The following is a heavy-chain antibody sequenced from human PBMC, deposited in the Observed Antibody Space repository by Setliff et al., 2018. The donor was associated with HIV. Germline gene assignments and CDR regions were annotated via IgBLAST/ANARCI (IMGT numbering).Heavy chain of an antibody. V-gene: IGHV1-2*06. CDR1: GYTFTGHY. Sequence: GASVKVSCKASGYTFTGHYMHWVRQAPGQGLEWVGRINPNSGGTNYAKKFQGRFTMTRDTSISTAYMELSRLRSDDTALYYCATDREKWEGYYKYYYMDVWGKGTKVTVSS. J-gene: IGHJ6*03. CDR2: INPNSGGT. D-gene: IGHD1-26*01. CDR3: ATDREKWEGYYKYYYMDV.